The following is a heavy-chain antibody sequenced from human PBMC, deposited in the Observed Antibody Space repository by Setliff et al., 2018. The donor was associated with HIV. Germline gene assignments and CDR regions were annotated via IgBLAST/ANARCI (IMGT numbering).Heavy chain of an antibody. Sequence: SLTCSFSGGSISGHYWSWIRQTPGKGLEWIATIYTTERISYNPSLRSRVTISVETSQNLFSLKLRSVTAADTGVYYCARPGSSSYYYAMDVWGLGTTVTVSS. D-gene: IGHD3-10*01. CDR3: ARPGSSSYYYAMDV. V-gene: IGHV4-59*11. J-gene: IGHJ6*02. CDR1: GGSISGHY. CDR2: IYTTERI.